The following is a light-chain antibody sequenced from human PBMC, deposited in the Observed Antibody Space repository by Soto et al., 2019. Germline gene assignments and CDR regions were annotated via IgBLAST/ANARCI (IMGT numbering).Light chain of an antibody. V-gene: IGLV1-44*01. CDR3: AAWDDSLSGWL. J-gene: IGLJ3*02. CDR1: SSNIGVNN. Sequence: QSVLTQPPSASGTPGQRVTISCSGSSSNIGVNNINWYQQIPGTAPKLLIYHTDRRHSGVPDRFSGSKSGTSASLAISGLQSEDEADYYCAAWDDSLSGWLFGGGTKLTVL. CDR2: HTD.